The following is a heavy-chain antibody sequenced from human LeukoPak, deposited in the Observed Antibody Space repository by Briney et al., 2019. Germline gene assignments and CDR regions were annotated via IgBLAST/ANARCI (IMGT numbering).Heavy chain of an antibody. CDR3: ARVPRIAAAGSWYFDY. CDR2: IIPIFGTA. V-gene: IGHV1-69*05. Sequence: SVKVSCKASGGTFSSYAISWVRQAPGQGLEWMGGIIPIFGTANYAQKFQGRVTITTDESTSTAYMELSSLRSEDTAVYYCARVPRIAAAGSWYFDYWGQGTLVTVSS. CDR1: GGTFSSYA. D-gene: IGHD6-13*01. J-gene: IGHJ4*02.